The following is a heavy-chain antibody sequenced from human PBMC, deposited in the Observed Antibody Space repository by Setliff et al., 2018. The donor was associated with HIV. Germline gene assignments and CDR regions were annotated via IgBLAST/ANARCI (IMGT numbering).Heavy chain of an antibody. J-gene: IGHJ1*01. CDR3: ARDSGPYYDYVWGTYRPEYFQH. CDR2: VNWHGSST. CDR1: GFTFDDYG. Sequence: PRLSCAASGFTFDDYGMSWVRQAPGKGLEWVSGVNWHGSSTGYADSVKGRFTISRDNARSSLYLQMNSLRAEDTAVYYCARDSGPYYDYVWGTYRPEYFQHWGQGTLVTVSS. D-gene: IGHD3-16*02. V-gene: IGHV3-20*04.